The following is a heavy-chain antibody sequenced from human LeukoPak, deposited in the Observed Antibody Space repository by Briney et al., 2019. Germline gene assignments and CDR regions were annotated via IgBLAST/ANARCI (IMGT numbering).Heavy chain of an antibody. D-gene: IGHD5-18*01. CDR2: IDPSDSET. Sequence: GESLKISCRASGYSFTSYWIGWVRQMPGKGLEWMGIIDPSDSETRYTPSFQGQVTISVDKSLTTADLQWNSLKASDTAMYYCARQTAMGRSGDYWGQGTLVTVSS. V-gene: IGHV5-51*01. J-gene: IGHJ4*02. CDR3: ARQTAMGRSGDY. CDR1: GYSFTSYW.